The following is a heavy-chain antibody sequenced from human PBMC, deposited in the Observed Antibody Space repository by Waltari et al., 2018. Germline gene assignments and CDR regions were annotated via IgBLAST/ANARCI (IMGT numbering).Heavy chain of an antibody. D-gene: IGHD2-2*01. V-gene: IGHV3-23*01. CDR1: GFSFCRYA. CDR3: AKGRCSSTSCYFNYYYYGMDV. CDR2: IGGGGWRT. Sequence: EVQLLESGGGLVPPGGSLRLSCAASGFSFCRYAMIWVLQAQGMGGNWGSVIGGGGWRTSYSDSVKGRCTISRDNYKNTLYLQMNRLRAEDTAVYYCAKGRCSSTSCYFNYYYYGMDVWGQGTTVTVSS. J-gene: IGHJ6*02.